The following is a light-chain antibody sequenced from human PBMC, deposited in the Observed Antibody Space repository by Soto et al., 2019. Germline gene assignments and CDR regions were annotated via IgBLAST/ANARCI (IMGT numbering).Light chain of an antibody. J-gene: IGKJ1*01. CDR2: GAS. V-gene: IGKV3-15*01. CDR1: QSVSSD. CDR3: KQYNNWPRT. Sequence: EIVMTQSPATPSASPVQRATLYCRASQSVSSDLAWYHQKPGQAPRLLIYGASTRATGIPARFSGSGSGTEFTLTINSLQSEEFAVYYCKQYNNWPRTFGKGTKVAIK.